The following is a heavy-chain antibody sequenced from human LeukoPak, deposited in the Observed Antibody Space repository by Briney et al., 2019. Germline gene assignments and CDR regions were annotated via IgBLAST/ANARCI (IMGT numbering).Heavy chain of an antibody. Sequence: GRSLRLSCAASGFTFSSYEMNWVRQAPGKGLEWLSHIDISGNIIHYADSVEGRFTISRDNAKNSVYLQMTSLRDEDTALYYCAKDATAVPGTVYMDVWGKGTTVTVSS. CDR1: GFTFSSYE. V-gene: IGHV3-48*03. CDR3: AKDATAVPGTVYMDV. D-gene: IGHD6-19*01. J-gene: IGHJ6*03. CDR2: IDISGNII.